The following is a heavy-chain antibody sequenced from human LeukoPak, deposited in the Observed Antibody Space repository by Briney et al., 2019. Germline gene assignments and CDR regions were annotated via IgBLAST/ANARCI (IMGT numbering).Heavy chain of an antibody. Sequence: PSETLSLTCTVSGGSISSSSYYWGWIRQPPGKGLEWIGSICYSGSTYYNPSLESRVTISVDTSKNQFSLKLSSVTAADTAVYYCARGSGITMIVVVIGDAFDIWGQGTMVTVSS. D-gene: IGHD3-22*01. CDR3: ARGSGITMIVVVIGDAFDI. CDR1: GGSISSSSYY. J-gene: IGHJ3*02. V-gene: IGHV4-39*07. CDR2: ICYSGST.